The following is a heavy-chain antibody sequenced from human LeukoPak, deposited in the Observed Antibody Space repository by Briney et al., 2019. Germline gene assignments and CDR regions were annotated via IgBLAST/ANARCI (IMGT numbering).Heavy chain of an antibody. D-gene: IGHD2-21*01. CDR3: AKDIGRFPHALDI. CDR2: ISWNSGSI. CDR1: GFTFDDYA. J-gene: IGHJ3*02. Sequence: GGSLGLSCAASGFTFDDYAMHWVRQAPGKGLEWVSGISWNSGSIGYADSVKGRFTISRDNAKNSLYLQMNSLRAEDTALYYCAKDIGRFPHALDIWGQGTMVTVSS. V-gene: IGHV3-9*01.